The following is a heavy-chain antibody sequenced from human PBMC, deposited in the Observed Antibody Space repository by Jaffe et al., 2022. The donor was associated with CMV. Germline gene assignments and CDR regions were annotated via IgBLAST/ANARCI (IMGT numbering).Heavy chain of an antibody. CDR1: GFTLSDSY. CDR2: ISSSGRTI. J-gene: IGHJ4*02. V-gene: IGHV3-11*01. Sequence: QVQLVESGGGLVKPGGSLRLSCAASGFTLSDSYMSWIRQAPGKGLEWVSYISSSGRTIYYADSVRGRFTISRDSAKNSLHLQMNSLRVEDAAVYYCVKWQDDGANLKDWGQGTLVTVSS. D-gene: IGHD1-20*01. CDR3: VKWQDDGANLKD.